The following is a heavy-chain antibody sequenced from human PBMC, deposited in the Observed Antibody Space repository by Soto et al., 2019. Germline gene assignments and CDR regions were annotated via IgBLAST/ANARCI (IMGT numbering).Heavy chain of an antibody. CDR1: GGSISSGDYY. CDR3: ARGYSSGYYSTLWFDF. J-gene: IGHJ5*01. D-gene: IGHD3-22*01. V-gene: IGHV4-30-4*01. Sequence: SETLSLTCTVSGGSISSGDYYWSWIRQPPGKGLEWIGYIYYSGSTYYNPSLKSRVTISVDTSKNQFSLKLSSVTAADTAVYYCARGYSSGYYSTLWFDFWGQGTLVTVSS. CDR2: IYYSGST.